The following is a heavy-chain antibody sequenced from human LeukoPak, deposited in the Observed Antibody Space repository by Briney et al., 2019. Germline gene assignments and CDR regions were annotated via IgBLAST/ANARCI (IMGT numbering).Heavy chain of an antibody. CDR1: GFIFSRFG. CDR3: AKAWDMTFYAFEM. D-gene: IGHD1-26*01. CDR2: IYNDGSKK. J-gene: IGHJ3*02. V-gene: IGHV3-33*03. Sequence: GGSLRLSCAASGFIFSRFGMHSVRRAPGKGLEWVAVIYNDGSKKYYGDSVKGRFTISRDNSKNIVYLQMNRLTTEVTAPYYCAKAWDMTFYAFEMSGEGTMGTVSS.